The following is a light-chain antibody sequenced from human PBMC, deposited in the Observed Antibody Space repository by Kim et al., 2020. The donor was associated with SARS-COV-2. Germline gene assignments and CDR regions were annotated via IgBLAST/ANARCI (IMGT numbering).Light chain of an antibody. Sequence: QSVLTQPPSASETPGQGVTISCSGSGSNIGSNPVNWYQQLPGTAPKLLIYYSDQRPSGVPDRFSGSKSGTSASLAISGLQSEDEADYHCAAWDDNLKAVVFGGGTQLTVL. J-gene: IGLJ2*01. CDR1: GSNIGSNP. CDR3: AAWDDNLKAVV. V-gene: IGLV1-44*01. CDR2: YSD.